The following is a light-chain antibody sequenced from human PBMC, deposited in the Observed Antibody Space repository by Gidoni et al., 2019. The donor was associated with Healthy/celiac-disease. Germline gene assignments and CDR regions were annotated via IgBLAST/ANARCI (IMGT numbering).Light chain of an antibody. J-gene: IGLJ3*02. CDR2: GKN. CDR1: SLRSYY. Sequence: SSELTQDPAVSVALGQTGRITCQGASLRSYYESWYQQKPGQAPVLVIYGKNNRPSGIPDRFSGSRSRNTASLTSTVAQAEDEADYYCNSRDSSGNRVFGGGTKLTVL. V-gene: IGLV3-19*01. CDR3: NSRDSSGNRV.